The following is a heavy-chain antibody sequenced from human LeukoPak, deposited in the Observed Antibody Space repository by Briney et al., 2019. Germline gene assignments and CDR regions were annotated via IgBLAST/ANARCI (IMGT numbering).Heavy chain of an antibody. D-gene: IGHD3-3*01. CDR2: INPKSGNT. CDR1: GYTFPTYD. J-gene: IGHJ6*03. V-gene: IGHV1-8*01. CDR3: ARGQDFGVPSRSNMDV. Sequence: VASVNVSCKASGYTFPTYDINWVRQPTGQGLEWMGWINPKSGNTGYAQKFQGRLTMTRKTSITTAYLELASMTSEDTAVYYCARGQDFGVPSRSNMDVWGKGTTVTVSS.